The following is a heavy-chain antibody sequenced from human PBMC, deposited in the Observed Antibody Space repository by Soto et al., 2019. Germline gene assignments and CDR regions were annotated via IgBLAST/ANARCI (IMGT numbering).Heavy chain of an antibody. CDR2: ISGSGGST. Sequence: GWSLRLSCASSVFTFISYAMSWVRQAPGKGLEWVSAISGSGGSTYYADSVKGRFTISRDNSKNTLYLQMNSLRAEDTAVYYCAKVSGPGPWGQGTLVTVSS. CDR3: AKVSGPGP. CDR1: VFTFISYA. V-gene: IGHV3-23*01. D-gene: IGHD6-19*01. J-gene: IGHJ5*02.